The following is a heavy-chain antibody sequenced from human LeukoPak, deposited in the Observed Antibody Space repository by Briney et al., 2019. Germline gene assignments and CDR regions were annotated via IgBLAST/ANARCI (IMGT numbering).Heavy chain of an antibody. Sequence: GGSLRLSCVGSGFTFSNYGMSWVRQAPGKGLEWVSAISASGGSTYNSDSVKGRFTISRDNSKNTLYLQMNGLKVDDAALYYCAKGPLIEVAGTTWDYWGQGTLVTVSS. CDR2: ISASGGST. D-gene: IGHD6-19*01. V-gene: IGHV3-23*01. J-gene: IGHJ4*02. CDR3: AKGPLIEVAGTTWDY. CDR1: GFTFSNYG.